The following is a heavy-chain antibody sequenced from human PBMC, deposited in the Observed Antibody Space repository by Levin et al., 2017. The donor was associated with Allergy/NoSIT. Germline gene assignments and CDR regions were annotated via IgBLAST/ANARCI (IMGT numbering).Heavy chain of an antibody. Sequence: PGGSLRLSCAASGFTFSSYTMNWVRQAPGKGLEWVSSISSGSSYIYYADSVKGRFTISRDNADNSLYLQMNSLRAEDTAVYYCARDFDFDYGDYTDGRWGQGTLVTVSS. CDR2: ISSGSSYI. V-gene: IGHV3-21*01. J-gene: IGHJ4*02. D-gene: IGHD4-17*01. CDR3: ARDFDFDYGDYTDGR. CDR1: GFTFSSYT.